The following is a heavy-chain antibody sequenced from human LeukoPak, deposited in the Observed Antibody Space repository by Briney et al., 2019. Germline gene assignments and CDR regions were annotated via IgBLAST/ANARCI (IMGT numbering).Heavy chain of an antibody. CDR1: GGSIRTYY. J-gene: IGHJ4*02. CDR2: IYYSGST. CDR3: PRGAYYYDLVDY. Sequence: SETLSPTCTVPGGSIRTYYWYWIRQPPGKGLEWIGNIYYSGSTNYNPSLKSRVTISVDASKDQFSLKLSSVTATDTAVYYCPRGAYYYDLVDYWGQGTLVTVSS. V-gene: IGHV4-59*01. D-gene: IGHD3-22*01.